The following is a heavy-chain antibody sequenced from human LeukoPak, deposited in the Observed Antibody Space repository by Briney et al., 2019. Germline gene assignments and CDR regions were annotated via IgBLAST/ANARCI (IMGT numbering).Heavy chain of an antibody. J-gene: IGHJ5*02. D-gene: IGHD3-3*01. CDR1: GYTFTSYY. CDR2: INPSGGST. CDR3: ARGFQTYTIFGVVRFDP. Sequence: ASVKVSCKASGYTFTSYYMHWVRQAPGQGLEWMGIINPSGGSTSYAQKFQGRVTMTRNTSISTAYMELSSLRSEDTAVYYCARGFQTYTIFGVVRFDPWGQGTLVTVSS. V-gene: IGHV1-46*01.